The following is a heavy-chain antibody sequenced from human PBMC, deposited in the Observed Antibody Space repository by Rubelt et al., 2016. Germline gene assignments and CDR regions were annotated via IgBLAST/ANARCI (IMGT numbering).Heavy chain of an antibody. CDR3: ARHYCSSGSCYSFDY. CDR2: IYYSGNT. CDR1: GGSIKSRSDY. J-gene: IGHJ4*02. V-gene: IGHV4-61*05. D-gene: IGHD2-15*01. Sequence: QLQLQESGPGLVQPSETLSLTCSVSGGSIKSRSDYWGWLRQPPGKGLEWIGYIYYSGNTNYNPSLKSRVTISVDTSKNQFALKLSSVTAADTAGYSCARHYCSSGSCYSFDYWGQGTLVTVSS.